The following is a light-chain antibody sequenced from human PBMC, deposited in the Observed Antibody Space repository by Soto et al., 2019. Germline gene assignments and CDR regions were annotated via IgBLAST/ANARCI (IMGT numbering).Light chain of an antibody. J-gene: IGKJ4*01. V-gene: IGKV2-28*01. CDR2: LGS. CDR1: QSLLHSDGYNY. CDR3: MQALQTPLT. Sequence: DIVMTQSPLSLPVTPGEPASISCRSSQSLLHSDGYNYLNWYLQKPGQSPHLLIYLGSNRASGVPDRFSGSGSGTDFTLKISGVEAEDVGVYYCMQALQTPLTFGGGTQVEIK.